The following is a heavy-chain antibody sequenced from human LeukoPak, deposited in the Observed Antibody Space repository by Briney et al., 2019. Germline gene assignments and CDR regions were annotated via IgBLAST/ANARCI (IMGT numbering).Heavy chain of an antibody. D-gene: IGHD2-21*02. Sequence: PGGSLRLSCAASGFTVSSKYMGWVRQAPGKGLEWVSVLYSGGNTYYADSVKGRFTISRDNSKNTLYLQMNSLRAEDTAVYYCATSPATANIYFDLWGRGTLVTVSS. V-gene: IGHV3-66*01. CDR3: ATSPATANIYFDL. CDR1: GFTVSSKY. J-gene: IGHJ2*01. CDR2: LYSGGNT.